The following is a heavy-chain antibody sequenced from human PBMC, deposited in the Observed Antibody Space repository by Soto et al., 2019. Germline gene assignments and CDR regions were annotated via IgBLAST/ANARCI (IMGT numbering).Heavy chain of an antibody. CDR1: GGSISSSSYY. CDR3: AINDFWSGYYAQYFQH. D-gene: IGHD3-3*01. Sequence: SETLSLTCTVSGGSISSSSYYWGWIRQPPGKGLEWIGSIYYSGSTYYNPSLKSRVTISVDTSKNQSSLKLSSVTAADTAVYYCAINDFWSGYYAQYFQHRGQGTLVTVSS. CDR2: IYYSGST. J-gene: IGHJ1*01. V-gene: IGHV4-39*01.